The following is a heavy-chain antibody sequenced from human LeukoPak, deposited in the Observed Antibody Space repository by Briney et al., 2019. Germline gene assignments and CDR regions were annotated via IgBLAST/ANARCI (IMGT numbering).Heavy chain of an antibody. J-gene: IGHJ4*02. CDR2: IGYDGGNK. D-gene: IGHD3-22*01. V-gene: IGHV3-30*02. CDR1: GFIFSSSV. Sequence: GGSLRLSCAASGFIFSSSVMHWVRQTPGKGLEWVAVIGYDGGNKYYADSVKGRFTISRDNSKNTLYLQMNSLRTEDTAVYFCAKEIYYDSSAFFDYWGQGTLVTVSA. CDR3: AKEIYYDSSAFFDY.